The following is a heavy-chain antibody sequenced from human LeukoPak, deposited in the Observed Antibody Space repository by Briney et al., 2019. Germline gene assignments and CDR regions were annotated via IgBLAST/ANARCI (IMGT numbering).Heavy chain of an antibody. J-gene: IGHJ6*02. Sequence: GGSLRLSCAASGFTFSSYAMHWVRQAPGKGLEWVAVISYDGSNKYYAGSVKGRFTISRDNSKNTLYLQMNSLRAEDTAVYYCARDITPPTYDFWSGYYYGMDVWGQGTTVTVSS. D-gene: IGHD3-3*01. CDR2: ISYDGSNK. CDR3: ARDITPPTYDFWSGYYYGMDV. CDR1: GFTFSSYA. V-gene: IGHV3-30-3*01.